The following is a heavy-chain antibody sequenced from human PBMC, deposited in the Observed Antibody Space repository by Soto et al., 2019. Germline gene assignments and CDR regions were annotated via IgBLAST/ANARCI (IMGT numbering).Heavy chain of an antibody. J-gene: IGHJ4*02. CDR3: AKPRQITSRLLYYVDY. CDR2: ISYDGSKK. Sequence: QVQLVESGGGVVQPGRSLRLSCAASGFTFSSYGMHWVRQAPGKGLEWVAVISYDGSKKYYADSVKGRFTISRDNSKNTLYLQMNSLRAEDTDVYYCAKPRQITSRLLYYVDYWGQGTLVTVSS. D-gene: IGHD6-25*01. V-gene: IGHV3-30*18. CDR1: GFTFSSYG.